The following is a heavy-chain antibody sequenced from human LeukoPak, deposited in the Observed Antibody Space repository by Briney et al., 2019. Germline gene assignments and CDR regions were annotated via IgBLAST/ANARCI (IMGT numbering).Heavy chain of an antibody. CDR2: IYTSGST. CDR1: GHSISSGDYY. D-gene: IGHD5-12*01. Sequence: SQTLSLTCTVSGHSISSGDYYWSWIRQPAGKGLEWIGRIYTSGSTNYNPSLKSRVTMSVDTSKNQFSLKLSSVTAADTAIYFCARGMAAAYDYNWFDSWGQGTLVTVSS. V-gene: IGHV4-61*02. CDR3: ARGMAAAYDYNWFDS. J-gene: IGHJ5*01.